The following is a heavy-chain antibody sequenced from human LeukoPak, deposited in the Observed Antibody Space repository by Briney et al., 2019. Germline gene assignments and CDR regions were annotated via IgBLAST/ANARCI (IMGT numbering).Heavy chain of an antibody. J-gene: IGHJ4*02. Sequence: PSETLSLTCTVSGGSTSSYYWSWIRQPPGKGLEWIGYIYYSGSTNYNPSLKSRVTISVDTSKNQFSLKLSSVTAADTAVYYCASGLMTTVSHWGQGTLVTVSS. D-gene: IGHD4-11*01. V-gene: IGHV4-59*01. CDR2: IYYSGST. CDR1: GGSTSSYY. CDR3: ASGLMTTVSH.